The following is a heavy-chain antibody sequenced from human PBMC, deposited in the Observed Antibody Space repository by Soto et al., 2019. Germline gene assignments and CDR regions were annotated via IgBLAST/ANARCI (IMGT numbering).Heavy chain of an antibody. Sequence: ASVKVSCKTSGYTFTTYDISWVRQAPGQGLEWIGRISTYNGNTNYPQSLQGRLTMTTDTSTTTAYMELRSLRSDDTAVYYCVIDPYHVLMVNAPKIYGMDVWGQGTTVTVSS. CDR1: GYTFTTYD. D-gene: IGHD2-8*01. CDR2: ISTYNGNT. CDR3: VIDPYHVLMVNAPKIYGMDV. J-gene: IGHJ6*02. V-gene: IGHV1-18*01.